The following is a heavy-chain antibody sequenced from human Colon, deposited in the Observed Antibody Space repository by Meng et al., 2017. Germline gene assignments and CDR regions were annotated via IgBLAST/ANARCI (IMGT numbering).Heavy chain of an antibody. CDR2: TYYRSKWYN. D-gene: IGHD1/OR15-1a*01. J-gene: IGHJ4*02. Sequence: QVQPQQSGQGLVKPSQPLSLPCALSGVRVSGTGVDWNWIRQSPSRGLEWLGRTYYRSKWYNDYAVSVKGRIAINPDTSKNQFFLQLNSVTPEDTAVYYCARDYGTSRPFEYWGQGILVTVSS. CDR1: GVRVSGTGVD. CDR3: ARDYGTSRPFEY. V-gene: IGHV6-1*01.